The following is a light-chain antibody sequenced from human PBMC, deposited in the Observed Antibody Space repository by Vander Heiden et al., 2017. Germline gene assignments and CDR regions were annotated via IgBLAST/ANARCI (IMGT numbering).Light chain of an antibody. CDR1: QSISNY. V-gene: IGKV1-39*01. CDR3: QQSYNSPYT. Sequence: DIQMTQSPSSLSASVGDRVTITCRASQSISNYLNWYQHKPGKAPNLLIYGASSLQSGVPSTFSGSGSGTDFTLTITRLQPEDFATYYCQQSYNSPYTFGQWTKLEIK. J-gene: IGKJ2*01. CDR2: GAS.